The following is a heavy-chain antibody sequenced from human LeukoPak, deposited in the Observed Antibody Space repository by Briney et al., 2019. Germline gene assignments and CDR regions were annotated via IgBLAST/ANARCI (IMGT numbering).Heavy chain of an antibody. CDR2: IYTIGST. CDR3: ARASSSRWYRYFDY. V-gene: IGHV4-4*07. CDR1: GGSISGYY. Sequence: SETLSLTCTVSGGSISGYYWSWVRQPAGKGLEWIGHIYTIGSTKYNPSLKSRLTVSLDTSKNQFSLRLNSVTAADTAVYYCARASSSRWYRYFDYWGQGTLVTVSS. D-gene: IGHD6-13*01. J-gene: IGHJ4*02.